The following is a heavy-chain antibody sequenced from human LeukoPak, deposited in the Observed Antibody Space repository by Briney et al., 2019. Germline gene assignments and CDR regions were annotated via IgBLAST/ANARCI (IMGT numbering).Heavy chain of an antibody. CDR1: GFTFSSYA. D-gene: IGHD2-15*01. V-gene: IGHV3-30-3*01. Sequence: GRSLRLSCAASGFTFSSYAMHWVRQAPGKGLEWVAVISYDGSNKYYADSVKGRFTISRDNSKNTLYLQMNSLRAEDTAVYYCARDLLGRGGSCYDCWGQGTLVTVSS. CDR2: ISYDGSNK. CDR3: ARDLLGRGGSCYDC. J-gene: IGHJ4*02.